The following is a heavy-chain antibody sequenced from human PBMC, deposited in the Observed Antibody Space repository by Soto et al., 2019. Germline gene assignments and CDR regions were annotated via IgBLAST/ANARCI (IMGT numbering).Heavy chain of an antibody. CDR3: ERQAGDGYDS. D-gene: IGHD5-12*01. J-gene: IGHJ5*01. CDR1: GGSISSSSFY. V-gene: IGHV4-39*01. Sequence: PSETLSLTCTVSGGSISSSSFYWGWLRQPPGKGLEWIGSIYYSGSTYYNPSLKSRVTISVDTSKNQFSLKLSSVYAADMAVYFCERQAGDGYDSWGQGTLVTVSS. CDR2: IYYSGST.